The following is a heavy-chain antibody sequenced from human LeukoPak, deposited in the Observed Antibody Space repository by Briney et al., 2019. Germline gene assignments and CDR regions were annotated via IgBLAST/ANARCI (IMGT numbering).Heavy chain of an antibody. D-gene: IGHD1-26*01. Sequence: SQTLSLTCAVSGGSISSGGYSWSWIRQPPGKGLEWIEYIYYSGSTNYNPSLKSRVTISVDTSKNQFSLKLSSVTAADTAVYYCIGGSYKQYYFDYWGQGTLVTVSS. CDR2: IYYSGST. CDR3: IGGSYKQYYFDY. CDR1: GGSISSGGYS. J-gene: IGHJ4*02. V-gene: IGHV4-30-4*07.